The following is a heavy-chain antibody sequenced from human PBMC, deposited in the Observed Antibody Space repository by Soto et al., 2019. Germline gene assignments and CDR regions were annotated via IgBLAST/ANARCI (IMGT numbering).Heavy chain of an antibody. D-gene: IGHD3-10*02. Sequence: GGSLRLSCAASGFTVSSNYMSWVRQAPGEGLEWVSVIYSGGSTYYAESVKGRFTISRDNSKNTLYLQMNSLRAEDTAVYYCARDDVRAYWGQGTLVTVSS. V-gene: IGHV3-66*02. CDR2: IYSGGST. CDR3: ARDDVRAY. J-gene: IGHJ4*02. CDR1: GFTVSSNY.